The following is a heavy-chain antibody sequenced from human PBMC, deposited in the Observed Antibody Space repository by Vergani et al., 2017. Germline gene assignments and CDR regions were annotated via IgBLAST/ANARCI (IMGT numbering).Heavy chain of an antibody. Sequence: QVQLQQWGGGLLKPSETLSLTCVVNGGSFTSYHWTWLRQSPGEGLEWVGDIDHTGRPDYNPSLKSRLTMSVDKFRNQFSLTLNSVTATDTAIYFCARVNTETNVHLYYYYYTDVWGQGTAVTVS. D-gene: IGHD4-11*01. J-gene: IGHJ6*03. V-gene: IGHV4-34*01. CDR3: ARVNTETNVHLYYYYYTDV. CDR1: GGSFTSYH. CDR2: IDHTGRP.